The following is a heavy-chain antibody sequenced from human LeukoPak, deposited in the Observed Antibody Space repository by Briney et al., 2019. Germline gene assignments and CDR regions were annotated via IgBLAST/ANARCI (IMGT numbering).Heavy chain of an antibody. CDR3: AREFRFFYGMDV. D-gene: IGHD3-3*01. J-gene: IGHJ6*02. CDR2: IWYDGSNK. Sequence: GRSLRLSCAASGFTFSSYGMHWVRQAPGKGLEWVAVIWYDGSNKYYADSVKGRFTISRDNSKNTLYLQMNSLRAEDTAVYYCAREFRFFYGMDVWGQGTTVTVSS. CDR1: GFTFSSYG. V-gene: IGHV3-33*01.